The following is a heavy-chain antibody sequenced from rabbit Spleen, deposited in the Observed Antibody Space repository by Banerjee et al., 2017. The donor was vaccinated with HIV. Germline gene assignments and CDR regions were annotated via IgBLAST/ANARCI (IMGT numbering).Heavy chain of an antibody. V-gene: IGHV1S40*01. D-gene: IGHD2-1*01. CDR2: IYVGSSGGT. Sequence: QALEESWGEMVKPGACVTLLCSASGLSFCNRYYMCWVRQDPGKGLEWIACIYVGSSGGTYYASRSKGRFIISKTSSTTVILQMTTRPVADTAAYFCARDLYGVIGWNFGWWGPGTLVTVS. J-gene: IGHJ4*01. CDR1: GLSFCNRYY. CDR3: ARDLYGVIGWNFGW.